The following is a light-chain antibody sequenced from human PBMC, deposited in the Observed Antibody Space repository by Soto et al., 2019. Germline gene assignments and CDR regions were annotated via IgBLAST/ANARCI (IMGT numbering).Light chain of an antibody. J-gene: IGLJ3*02. CDR1: SSDVGGYNY. CDR2: DVS. V-gene: IGLV2-11*01. CDR3: CSYAGSYTFWV. Sequence: QSALTQPRSVSGSPGQSVTISCTGTSSDVGGYNYVSWYQHHLGKAPKLMIYDVSKRPSGVPDRFSGSKSGNTASLTITGLQAEDEADYYCCSYAGSYTFWVFGGGTKVTVL.